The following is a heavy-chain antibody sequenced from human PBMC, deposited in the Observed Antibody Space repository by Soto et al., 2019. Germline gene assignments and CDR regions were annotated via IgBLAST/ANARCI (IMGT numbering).Heavy chain of an antibody. D-gene: IGHD1-26*01. CDR1: AYTFTIYC. CDR3: AKTLDLLHHNWFDP. Sequence: ASVKLSCKASAYTFTIYCISWVRQAPGQGLEWMGWISAYNGNTNYAQKLQGRVTMTTDTSTSTAYMELRSLRSDDTAVYYCAKTLDLLHHNWFDPWGQGTLVTVSS. CDR2: ISAYNGNT. V-gene: IGHV1-18*01. J-gene: IGHJ5*02.